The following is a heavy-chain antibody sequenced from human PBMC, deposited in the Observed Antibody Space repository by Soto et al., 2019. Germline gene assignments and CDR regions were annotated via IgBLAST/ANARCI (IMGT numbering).Heavy chain of an antibody. D-gene: IGHD2-2*01. CDR3: AREGVVVVPAATTRKNYYYYYGMDV. J-gene: IGHJ6*02. CDR2: IIPIFGTA. Sequence: QVQLVQSGAEVKKPGSSVKVSCKASGGTFSSYAISWVRQAPGQGLEWMGGIIPIFGTANYAQKFQGRVTITADESTSTAYMELGSLRSEDTAVYYCAREGVVVVPAATTRKNYYYYYGMDVWGQGTTVTVSS. V-gene: IGHV1-69*01. CDR1: GGTFSSYA.